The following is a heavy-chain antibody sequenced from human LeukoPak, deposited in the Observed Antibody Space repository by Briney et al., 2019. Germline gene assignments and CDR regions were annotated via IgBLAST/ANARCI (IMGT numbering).Heavy chain of an antibody. CDR3: ARTYYYGSGSQNWFDP. CDR1: GGTFSSYT. CDR2: IIPILGIA. J-gene: IGHJ5*02. D-gene: IGHD3-10*01. Sequence: ASVKVSCKASGGTFSSYTISWVRQAPGQGLEWMGRIIPILGIANYAQKFQGRVTITADKSTSTAYMELSSLRSEDTAVYYCARTYYYGSGSQNWFDPWGQGTLVTVSS. V-gene: IGHV1-69*02.